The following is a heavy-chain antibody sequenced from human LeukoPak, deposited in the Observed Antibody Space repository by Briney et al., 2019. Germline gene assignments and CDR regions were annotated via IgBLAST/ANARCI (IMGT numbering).Heavy chain of an antibody. V-gene: IGHV4-59*08. J-gene: IGHJ4*02. Sequence: SETLSLTCTVSSGSISGYYWSWIRQPPGKGLEWIGYIYYSGSTYYNSSLKSRVTISVDTSRNQFSLKLSSVTAADTAVYYCARGGIPDYWGQGILVTVSS. CDR2: IYYSGST. CDR1: SGSISGYY. D-gene: IGHD2-21*01. CDR3: ARGGIPDY.